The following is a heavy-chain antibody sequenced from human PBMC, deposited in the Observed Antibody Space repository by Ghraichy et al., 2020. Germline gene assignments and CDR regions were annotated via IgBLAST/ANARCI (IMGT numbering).Heavy chain of an antibody. CDR1: GYTLTELS. Sequence: ASVKVSCKVSGYTLTELSMHWVRQAPGKGLEWMGGFDPEDGETIYAQKFQGRVTMTEDTSTDTAYMELSSLRSEDTAVYYCASGVRFLYGMDVWGQGTTVTVSS. J-gene: IGHJ6*02. CDR3: ASGVRFLYGMDV. V-gene: IGHV1-24*01. D-gene: IGHD3-3*01. CDR2: FDPEDGET.